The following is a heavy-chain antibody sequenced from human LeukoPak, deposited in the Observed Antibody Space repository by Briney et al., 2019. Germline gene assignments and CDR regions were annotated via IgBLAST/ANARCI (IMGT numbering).Heavy chain of an antibody. CDR3: ARAGSFWHYVY. CDR1: GFIFSDYD. V-gene: IGHV3-48*04. Sequence: GGSLRLSCAASGFIFSDYDMNWVRQAPGKGLEWVSYISSGSSTIYYADSVKGRFTISRDNAKNSLSLQMNSLRVEDTAVYYCARAGSFWHYVYWGQGTLVTVSS. J-gene: IGHJ4*02. CDR2: ISSGSSTI. D-gene: IGHD1-7*01.